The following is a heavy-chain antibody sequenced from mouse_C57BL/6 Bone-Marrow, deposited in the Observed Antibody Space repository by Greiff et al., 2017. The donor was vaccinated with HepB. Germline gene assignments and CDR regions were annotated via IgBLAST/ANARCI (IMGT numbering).Heavy chain of an antibody. CDR3: ARGADYYGSILDY. D-gene: IGHD1-1*01. V-gene: IGHV3-8*01. CDR1: GYSITSDY. Sequence: VQLKQSGPGLAKPSQTLSLTCSVTGYSITSDYWNWIRKFPGNKLEYMGYISYSGSTYYNPSLKSRISITRDTSKNQYYLQLNSVTTEDTVTYYCARGADYYGSILDYWGQGTTLTVSS. CDR2: ISYSGST. J-gene: IGHJ2*01.